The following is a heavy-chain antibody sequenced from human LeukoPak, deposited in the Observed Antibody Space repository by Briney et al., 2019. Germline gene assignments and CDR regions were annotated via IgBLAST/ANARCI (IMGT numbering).Heavy chain of an antibody. CDR3: GRDRGYQIDS. Sequence: PGGSLRLSCAASGFTFSSYLMHWVRQAPGKGLVWVSRITSDGSSTTYADSVKGRFTISRDNAENTLYLQMNSLRAEDTAVYYCGRDRGYQIDSWGQGTQVAVSP. CDR1: GFTFSSYL. V-gene: IGHV3-74*01. J-gene: IGHJ4*02. CDR2: ITSDGSST. D-gene: IGHD2-2*01.